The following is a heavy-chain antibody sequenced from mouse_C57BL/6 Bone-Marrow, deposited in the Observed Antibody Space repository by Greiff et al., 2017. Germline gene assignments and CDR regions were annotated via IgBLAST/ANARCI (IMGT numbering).Heavy chain of an antibody. J-gene: IGHJ2*01. V-gene: IGHV1-59*01. CDR1: GYTFTSYW. CDR2: IDPSDSYT. Sequence: QVQLQQPGAELVRPGTSVKLSCKASGYTFTSYWMHWVKQRPGQGLEWIGVIDPSDSYTNYNQKFKGKATLTVDTSSSTAYMQLSSLTSEDSAVYYCARAEEGPFDYWGQGTTLTVSS. CDR3: ARAEEGPFDY.